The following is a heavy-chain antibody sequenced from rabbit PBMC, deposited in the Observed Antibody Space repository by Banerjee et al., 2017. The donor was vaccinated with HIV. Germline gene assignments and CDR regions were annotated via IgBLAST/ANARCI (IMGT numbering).Heavy chain of an antibody. CDR1: GFSFSSSYD. J-gene: IGHJ4*01. D-gene: IGHD6-1*01. CDR2: IYTGNGKN. CDR3: VREAGYGGYGDANL. V-gene: IGHV1S45*01. Sequence: QEQLVESGGGLVKPGASLTLTCTASGFSFSSSYDMSWVRQAPGKGLEWIGFIYTGNGKNYYASWAKGRFPISKTSSTTVTLQLTSLTAADTATYFCVREAGYGGYGDANLWGPCSLVPV.